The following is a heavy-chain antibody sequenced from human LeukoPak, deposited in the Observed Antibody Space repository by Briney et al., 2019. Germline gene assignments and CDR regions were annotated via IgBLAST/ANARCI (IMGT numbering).Heavy chain of an antibody. Sequence: GASVKVSCNASGYTFTSYGISWVRQAPGQGLEWMGWISAYNGNTNYAQKLQGRVTMTTDTSTSTAYMELRSLRSDDTAVYYCARDPGYCSSTSCLPGAPIDYWGQGTLVTVSS. CDR2: ISAYNGNT. V-gene: IGHV1-18*01. CDR3: ARDPGYCSSTSCLPGAPIDY. CDR1: GYTFTSYG. D-gene: IGHD2-2*01. J-gene: IGHJ4*02.